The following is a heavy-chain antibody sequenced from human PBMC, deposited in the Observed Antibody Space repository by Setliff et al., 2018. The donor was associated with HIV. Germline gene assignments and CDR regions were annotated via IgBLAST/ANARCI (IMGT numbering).Heavy chain of an antibody. D-gene: IGHD6-19*01. CDR1: VYTFTSYG. CDR3: ASGRGEYSSGWYRSACDI. J-gene: IGHJ3*02. CDR2: ISAYNGNT. V-gene: IGHV1-18*01. Sequence: ASVKVSCKASVYTFTSYGINWVRQAPGQGLEWMGWISAYNGNTKYAQKVQGRVTMTTDTSTSTAYMELRSLRSDDTAVYYCASGRGEYSSGWYRSACDIWGQGTKVTVSS.